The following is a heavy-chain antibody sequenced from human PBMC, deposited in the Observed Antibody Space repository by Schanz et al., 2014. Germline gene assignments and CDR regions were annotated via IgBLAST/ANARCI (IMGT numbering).Heavy chain of an antibody. Sequence: QVQLQESGPGLVKPSGTLSLTCAVSGGSISSSDWWSWVRQPPGKGLEWIGEIYHSGSTYYNPSLKSRVTISVDRSKNQFSLRLDSVTAADTAVYYCARGGYGSGSCAYWGQGTLVTVSS. CDR2: IYHSGST. CDR3: ARGGYGSGSCAY. CDR1: GGSISSSDW. J-gene: IGHJ4*02. V-gene: IGHV4-4*02. D-gene: IGHD3-10*01.